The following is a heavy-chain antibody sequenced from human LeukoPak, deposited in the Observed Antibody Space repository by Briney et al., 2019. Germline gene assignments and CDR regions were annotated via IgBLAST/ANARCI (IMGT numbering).Heavy chain of an antibody. CDR3: AEGVDDSSGYHYNNFDY. D-gene: IGHD3-22*01. CDR1: GFTFSSYG. Sequence: GGSLRLSCAASGFTFSSYGMHWVRQAPGKGLEWVAFIRVDGSNKYYADSVKGRFTISRDISKNTLCLQVNSLRAEDTAVYYCAEGVDDSSGYHYNNFDYWGQGTLVTVSS. J-gene: IGHJ4*02. V-gene: IGHV3-30*02. CDR2: IRVDGSNK.